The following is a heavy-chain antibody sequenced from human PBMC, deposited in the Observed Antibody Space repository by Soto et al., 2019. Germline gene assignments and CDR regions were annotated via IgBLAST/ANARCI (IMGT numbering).Heavy chain of an antibody. J-gene: IGHJ6*02. D-gene: IGHD2-2*01. Sequence: SGPTLVNPTQTLTLTCTFSGFSLSTRGMCVTWIRQPPGKALEWLALIDWDDDKYYSTSLKSRLTISKDTSKNQVVLTMTNMDPVDTATYYCARSYRSIAVVPAAMDAMDVWGQGTTVTVSS. CDR1: GFSLSTRGMC. V-gene: IGHV2-70*01. CDR3: ARSYRSIAVVPAAMDAMDV. CDR2: IDWDDDK.